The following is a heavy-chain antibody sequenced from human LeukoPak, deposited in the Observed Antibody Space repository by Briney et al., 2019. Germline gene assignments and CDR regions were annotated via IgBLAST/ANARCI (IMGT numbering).Heavy chain of an antibody. J-gene: IGHJ5*02. D-gene: IGHD7-27*01. CDR3: ARQTGEGWFDP. V-gene: IGHV4-39*01. Sequence: NPSETLSLTCTVSGGSISSSSYYWGWIRQPPGKGLEWIGSIYYSGSTYYNPSLKSRVTISVDTSKNQFSLKLSSVTAADMAVYYCARQTGEGWFDPWGQGTLVTVSS. CDR2: IYYSGST. CDR1: GGSISSSSYY.